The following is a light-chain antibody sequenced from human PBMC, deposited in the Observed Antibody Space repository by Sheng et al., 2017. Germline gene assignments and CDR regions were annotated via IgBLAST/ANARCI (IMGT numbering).Light chain of an antibody. J-gene: IGLJ2*01. V-gene: IGLV2-14*03. Sequence: QSALTQPASVSGSPGQSITISCTGSSSDVGNYKYVSWYQQHPGKAPKLMIFDVSDRPSGVSNRFSGSKSGNTASLTISGLQAEDEADYYCSSYTSSNTVIFGGGTKVTVL. CDR1: SSDVGNYKY. CDR2: DVS. CDR3: SSYTSSNTVI.